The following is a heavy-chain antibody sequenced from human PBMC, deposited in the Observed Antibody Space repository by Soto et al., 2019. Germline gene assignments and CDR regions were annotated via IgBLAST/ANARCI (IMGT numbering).Heavy chain of an antibody. CDR3: AREYPQQLGHPFDY. CDR2: IIPIFGTA. V-gene: IGHV1-69*13. J-gene: IGHJ4*02. Sequence: GASVKVSCKASGGTFSSYAISWVRQAPGQGLEWMGGIIPIFGTANYAQKFQGRVTITADESTSTAYMELSSLRSEDTAVYYCAREYPQQLGHPFDYWGQGTLVTVSS. D-gene: IGHD6-13*01. CDR1: GGTFSSYA.